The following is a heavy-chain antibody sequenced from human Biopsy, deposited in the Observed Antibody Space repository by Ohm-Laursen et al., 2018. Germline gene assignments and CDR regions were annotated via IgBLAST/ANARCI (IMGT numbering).Heavy chain of an antibody. CDR2: INSMFGTT. V-gene: IGHV1-69*01. D-gene: IGHD1-1*01. CDR3: AKRGVERGRPLAY. J-gene: IGHJ4*02. CDR1: VGTSSSFG. Sequence: GSSVKVSRKASVGTSSSFGISWVRQAPGQGLEWMGEINSMFGTTNYAQTFQGRVTITADESTSTAYMEVSSLRSEATAVYYCAKRGVERGRPLAYWGQGTLVTVSS.